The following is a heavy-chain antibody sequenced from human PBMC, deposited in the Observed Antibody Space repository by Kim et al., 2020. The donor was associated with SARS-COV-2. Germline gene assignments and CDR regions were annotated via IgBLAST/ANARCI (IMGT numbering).Heavy chain of an antibody. V-gene: IGHV4-39*01. Sequence: SETLSLTCTVSGCSISSSSYYWGWIRQPPGMGLEWIGSIYYSGSTYYNPSLKSRVTISVDTSKNQFSLKLSSVTAAATAVYYCARQGRTMVRGVSYCYCGMDVWGQGTTVTVSS. D-gene: IGHD3-10*01. J-gene: IGHJ6*02. CDR2: IYYSGST. CDR1: GCSISSSSYY. CDR3: ARQGRTMVRGVSYCYCGMDV.